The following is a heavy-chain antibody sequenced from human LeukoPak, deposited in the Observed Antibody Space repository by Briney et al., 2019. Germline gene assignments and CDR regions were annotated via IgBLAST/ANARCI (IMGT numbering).Heavy chain of an antibody. CDR1: GYSFTSYW. V-gene: IGHV5-51*01. J-gene: IGHJ6*03. CDR3: ARGHYDSDLYYYYYMDV. CDR2: IYPGDSDT. Sequence: GESLKISCKGSGYSFTSYWIGWVRQMPGKGLEWMGIIYPGDSDTRYSPSFQGQVTISADKSISTAYLQWSSLKASDTAMYYCARGHYDSDLYYYYYMDVWGKGTTVTVPS. D-gene: IGHD3-3*01.